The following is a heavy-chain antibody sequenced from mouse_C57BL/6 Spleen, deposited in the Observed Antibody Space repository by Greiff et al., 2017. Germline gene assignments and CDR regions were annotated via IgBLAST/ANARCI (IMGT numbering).Heavy chain of an antibody. Sequence: EVQLQQSGPELVKPGASVKISCNASGYTFTDLDMNWVKQSHGKSLEWIGDINPNNGGTSYNQKFKGKATLTVDKSSSTAYMELRSLTYADSAVYYCAELGQDYWGQGTTLTVSS. CDR1: GYTFTDLD. V-gene: IGHV1-26*01. CDR3: AELGQDY. D-gene: IGHD4-1*01. CDR2: INPNNGGT. J-gene: IGHJ2*01.